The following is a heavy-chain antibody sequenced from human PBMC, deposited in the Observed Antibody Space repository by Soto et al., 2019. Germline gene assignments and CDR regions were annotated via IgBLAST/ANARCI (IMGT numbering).Heavy chain of an antibody. CDR2: IGESVGRT. CDR3: AKGASISCYSPIDS. J-gene: IGHJ4*02. D-gene: IGHD2-15*01. CDR1: GFTLSSYG. Sequence: PGGSLRLSCATSGFTLSSYGMNWVRQAPGKGLEWVSVIGESVGRTYYADSVRGRFTVSRDDSQNTLFLQMNGLRAEDTAVYYCAKGASISCYSPIDSWGLGTLVTVSS. V-gene: IGHV3-23*01.